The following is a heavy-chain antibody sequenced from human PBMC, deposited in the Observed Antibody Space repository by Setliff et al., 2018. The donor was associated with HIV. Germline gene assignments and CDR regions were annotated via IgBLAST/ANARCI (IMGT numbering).Heavy chain of an antibody. D-gene: IGHD3-3*01. CDR1: GFTFSDYG. CDR2: ISSSSSRI. Sequence: GGSLRLSCAASGFTFSDYGMNWVRQAPGRGLEWVSHISSSSSRIYYADSVKGRFTISRDNAKNSLYLQMNSLRAEDTAVYYCASARIPTGGVSTSFDFWGQGALVTVSS. J-gene: IGHJ4*02. V-gene: IGHV3-48*01. CDR3: ASARIPTGGVSTSFDF.